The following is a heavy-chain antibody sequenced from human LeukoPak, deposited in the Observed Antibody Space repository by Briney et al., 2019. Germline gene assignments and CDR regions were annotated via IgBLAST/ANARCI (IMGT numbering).Heavy chain of an antibody. V-gene: IGHV1-18*01. CDR1: GYTFTSYG. D-gene: IGHD3-10*01. CDR3: ARVDTMVRGVITDAFDI. CDR2: ITAYNDNT. Sequence: GASVKVSCKASGYTFTSYGISWVRQAPGQGLEWMGWITAYNDNTNYAQKLRGRVTMTTDTSTSTAYMELRSLRSDDTAVYYCARVDTMVRGVITDAFDIWGQGTMVTVSS. J-gene: IGHJ3*02.